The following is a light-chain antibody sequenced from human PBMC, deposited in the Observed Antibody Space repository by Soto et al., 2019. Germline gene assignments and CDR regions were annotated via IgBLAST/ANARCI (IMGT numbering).Light chain of an antibody. Sequence: EVVLTQSPATLSLSPGDRATLSCRASQSIDNRYLAWYQQKPGQAPRLLIYGALRRATGIPDRFSGSVSGTDFTLTISRLEPEDFAVYYCQEYVNSPLYTFGQGTKLDI. J-gene: IGKJ2*01. CDR2: GAL. CDR1: QSIDNRY. CDR3: QEYVNSPLYT. V-gene: IGKV3-20*01.